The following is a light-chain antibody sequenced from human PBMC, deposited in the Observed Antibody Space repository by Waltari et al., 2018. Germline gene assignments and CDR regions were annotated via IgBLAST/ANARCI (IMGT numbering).Light chain of an antibody. V-gene: IGKV3-15*01. Sequence: EIILTQSPATLSVFPGEENRLSCRASQSVNTNLAWYQPKPGQAPRLLIYGASIRATGIPARFRGSGSGTEFTLTISSLQSEDLAVYYCQQYINRPRTFGQGTKVEIK. CDR3: QQYINRPRT. CDR2: GAS. J-gene: IGKJ1*01. CDR1: QSVNTN.